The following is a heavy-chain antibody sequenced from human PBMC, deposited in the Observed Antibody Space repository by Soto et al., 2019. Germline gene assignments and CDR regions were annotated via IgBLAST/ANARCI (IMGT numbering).Heavy chain of an antibody. CDR1: GFTFSSYA. Sequence: PGGSLRLSCAASGFTFSSYAMSWVRRAPGKGLEWVSAISGSGGSTYYADSVKGRFTISRDNSKNTLYLQMNSLRAEDTAVYYCAKAFLWFGEPHNWFDPWGQGTLVTVSS. V-gene: IGHV3-23*01. J-gene: IGHJ5*02. CDR2: ISGSGGST. CDR3: AKAFLWFGEPHNWFDP. D-gene: IGHD3-10*01.